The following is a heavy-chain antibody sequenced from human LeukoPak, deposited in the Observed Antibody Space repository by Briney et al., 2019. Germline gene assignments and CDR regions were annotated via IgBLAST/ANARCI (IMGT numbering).Heavy chain of an antibody. J-gene: IGHJ3*02. D-gene: IGHD2-2*01. V-gene: IGHV4-39*01. CDR2: VYYSGNT. Sequence: SETLSLTCSVSGGFINTGRYYWAWIRQPPGKGLEWIGNVYYSGNTDHRPSLKSRVTISMDASKKTIFLMIRSVTASDTAKYYCATTDLGPCSSSRCPEDAFDIWGHGTMVTVSS. CDR1: GGFINTGRYY. CDR3: ATTDLGPCSSSRCPEDAFDI.